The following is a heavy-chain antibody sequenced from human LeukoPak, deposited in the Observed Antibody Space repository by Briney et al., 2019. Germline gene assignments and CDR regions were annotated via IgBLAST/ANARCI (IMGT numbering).Heavy chain of an antibody. CDR3: ARHPGGSTSYYFDY. Sequence: GKSLRLSCAASGFTFSRYGMHWVRQAPGKGLEWVAVIWYDGSNKYYADSVKGRFTISRDIPKNTLYLQMNSLRAEDTAVYFCARHPGGSTSYYFDYWGQGTLVTVSS. CDR2: IWYDGSNK. J-gene: IGHJ4*02. V-gene: IGHV3-33*01. D-gene: IGHD2/OR15-2a*01. CDR1: GFTFSRYG.